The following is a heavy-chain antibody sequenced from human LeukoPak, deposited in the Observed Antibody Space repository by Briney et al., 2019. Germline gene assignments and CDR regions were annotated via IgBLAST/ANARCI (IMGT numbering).Heavy chain of an antibody. J-gene: IGHJ6*03. CDR1: GFTFSSYA. Sequence: GSLRLSCAASGFTFSSYAMSWVRQAPGKGLEWVSAISGSGGSTYYADSVKGRFTISRDNAKNSLYLQMNSLRAEDTAVYYCARDAHCSSTSCYSGYYMDVWGKGTTVTVSS. V-gene: IGHV3-23*01. CDR3: ARDAHCSSTSCYSGYYMDV. CDR2: ISGSGGST. D-gene: IGHD2-2*01.